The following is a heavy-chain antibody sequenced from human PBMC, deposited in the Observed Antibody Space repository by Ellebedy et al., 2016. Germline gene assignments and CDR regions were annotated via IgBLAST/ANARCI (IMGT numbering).Heavy chain of an antibody. J-gene: IGHJ5*02. CDR3: ARGLYFDSSGYHYWFDA. Sequence: SETLSLXXSVSGGPVMNAGAYWTWIRQSPGGEMQWIGYVYRNGGTKYNPSLKSRVTMSVDTSKNKFSLTLNSLTAADTAVYYCARGLYFDSSGYHYWFDAWGQGTLVTVSS. V-gene: IGHV4-61*08. CDR1: GGPVMNAGAY. CDR2: VYRNGGT. D-gene: IGHD3-22*01.